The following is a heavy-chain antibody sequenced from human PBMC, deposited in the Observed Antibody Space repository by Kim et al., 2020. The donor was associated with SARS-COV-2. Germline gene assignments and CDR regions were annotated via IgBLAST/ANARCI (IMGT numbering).Heavy chain of an antibody. CDR1: GFTFSSYD. CDR2: IGTAGDT. D-gene: IGHD2-15*01. CDR3: ARGGYCSGGSCRDYYYYYGMDV. V-gene: IGHV3-13*01. J-gene: IGHJ6*02. Sequence: GGSLRLSCAASGFTFSSYDMHWVRQATGKGLEWVSAIGTAGDTYYPGSVKGRFTISRENAKNSLYLQMNSLRAGDTAVNYCARGGYCSGGSCRDYYYYYGMDVWGQGTTVTVSS.